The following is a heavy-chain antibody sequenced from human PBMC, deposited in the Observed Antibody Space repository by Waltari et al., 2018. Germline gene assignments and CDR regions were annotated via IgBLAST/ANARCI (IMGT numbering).Heavy chain of an antibody. CDR1: GFAFSRYA. Sequence: VQLVESGGGLVQPGGSLRLYCAASGFAFSRYALSWVRRAPGKGLEWIGYIYYSGSTNYNPSLKSRVTISVDTSKNQFSLKLSSVTAADTAVYYCARRTVVAYYYYMDVWGKGTTVTVSS. CDR3: ARRTVVAYYYYMDV. D-gene: IGHD2-15*01. CDR2: IYYSGST. J-gene: IGHJ6*03. V-gene: IGHV4-59*01.